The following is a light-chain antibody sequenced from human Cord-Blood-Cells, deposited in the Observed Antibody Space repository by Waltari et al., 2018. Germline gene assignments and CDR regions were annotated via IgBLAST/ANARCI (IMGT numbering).Light chain of an antibody. CDR2: GAS. CDR1: QSVSSN. CDR3: QQYNNWPRT. Sequence: EIVITQSPATLSVSPWERATLSCRSSQSVSSNLAWYQQKPGQTPRLLIYGASTRATGIPARFSGSRSGTEFTLTISSLQSEDFAVYYWQQYNNWPRTFGQGTKVEIK. J-gene: IGKJ1*01. V-gene: IGKV3-15*01.